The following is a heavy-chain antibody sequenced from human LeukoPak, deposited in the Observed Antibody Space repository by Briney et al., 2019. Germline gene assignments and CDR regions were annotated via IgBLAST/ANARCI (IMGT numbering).Heavy chain of an antibody. CDR3: ARGLVGAAFDY. V-gene: IGHV3-21*01. CDR2: MSSSRDYV. D-gene: IGHD1-26*01. CDR1: GFTFNAYT. Sequence: GGSLRLSCGASGFTFNAYTMHWVRQAPGKGLEWVSSMSSSRDYVFYADSVKGRFTIFRDNANQSLDLDMSSLRGEDTAIYYCARGLVGAAFDYWGRGTLVTVSS. J-gene: IGHJ4*02.